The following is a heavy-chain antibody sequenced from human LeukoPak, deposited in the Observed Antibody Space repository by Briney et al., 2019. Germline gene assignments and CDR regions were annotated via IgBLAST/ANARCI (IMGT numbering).Heavy chain of an antibody. V-gene: IGHV3-9*01. CDR1: GFTFDDYA. J-gene: IGHJ4*02. CDR2: ISCNSGSI. Sequence: GRSLRLSCAASGFTFDDYAMHWVRQAPGKGLEWVSGISCNSGSIGYADSVKGRFTISRDNAKNSLYLQMNSLRAEDTALYYCASNYYGSGGFDYWGQGTLVTVSS. CDR3: ASNYYGSGGFDY. D-gene: IGHD3-10*01.